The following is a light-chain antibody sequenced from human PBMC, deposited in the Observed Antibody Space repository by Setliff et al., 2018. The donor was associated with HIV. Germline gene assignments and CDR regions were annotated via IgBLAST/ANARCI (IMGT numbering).Light chain of an antibody. CDR2: QAT. CDR3: CSNTGSNTYV. J-gene: IGLJ1*01. CDR1: SSDVGRYNL. Sequence: QSALTQPASVSGSPGQAITISCTGNSSDVGRYNLFSWYQQHPGKAPKLMIYQATKRPSGVSNRFSGSKSGNTASLTISGLQAEDEADYYCCSNTGSNTYVFGTGTKVTV. V-gene: IGLV2-23*01.